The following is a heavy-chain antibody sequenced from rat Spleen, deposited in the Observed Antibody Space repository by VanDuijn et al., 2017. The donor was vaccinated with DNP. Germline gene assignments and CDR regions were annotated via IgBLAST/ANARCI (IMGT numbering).Heavy chain of an antibody. J-gene: IGHJ3*01. CDR1: GHSITSGY. D-gene: IGHD1-11*01. Sequence: EVQLQESGPGLVKPSQSLSLTCSVTGHSITSGYGWNWIRKFPGNKMEWMGYISYSGSTSYNPSLKSRVSITRDTSKNQFFLQLNSVTTEDTATYYCARLGYGGYRDWFAYWGQGTLVTVSS. CDR2: ISYSGST. V-gene: IGHV3-1*01. CDR3: ARLGYGGYRDWFAY.